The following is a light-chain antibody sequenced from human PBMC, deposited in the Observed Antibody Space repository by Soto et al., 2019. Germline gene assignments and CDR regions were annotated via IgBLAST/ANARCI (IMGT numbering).Light chain of an antibody. J-gene: IGKJ1*01. Sequence: DIQLTQSPSTLSASVGDRVTITCRPSQNISTSLAWYQQKSGRAPKLLIYDVSNLESGVPSRVSGSGSGTEFSLPIRGLQPDDFATYYCQQYDSYRTFGQGTQVEVK. CDR2: DVS. CDR3: QQYDSYRT. V-gene: IGKV1-5*01. CDR1: QNISTS.